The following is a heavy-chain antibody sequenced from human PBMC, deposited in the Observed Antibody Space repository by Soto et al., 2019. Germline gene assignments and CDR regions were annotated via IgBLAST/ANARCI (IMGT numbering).Heavy chain of an antibody. V-gene: IGHV4-59*01. Sequence: PSETPSLTFTVSGGSISSYYWSWIRQPPGKGLEWIGYIYYSGSTNYNPSLKSRVTISVDTSKNQFSLKLSSVTAADTAVYYCARVRDGYNYDAFDIWGQGTMVTVSS. CDR2: IYYSGST. D-gene: IGHD5-12*01. J-gene: IGHJ3*02. CDR3: ARVRDGYNYDAFDI. CDR1: GGSISSYY.